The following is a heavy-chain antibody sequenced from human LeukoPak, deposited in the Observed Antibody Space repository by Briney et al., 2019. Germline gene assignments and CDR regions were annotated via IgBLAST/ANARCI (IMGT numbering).Heavy chain of an antibody. Sequence: AAVKVSCKASGYTFTSYGISWVRQAPGQGLEWMGGIIPIFGTANYAQKFQGRVTITADESTSTAYMELSSLRSEDTAVYYCATAFGPAVAGTGFTTDRYYFDYWGQGTLVTVSS. CDR2: IIPIFGTA. J-gene: IGHJ4*02. CDR3: ATAFGPAVAGTGFTTDRYYFDY. CDR1: GYTFTSYG. V-gene: IGHV1-69*13. D-gene: IGHD6-19*01.